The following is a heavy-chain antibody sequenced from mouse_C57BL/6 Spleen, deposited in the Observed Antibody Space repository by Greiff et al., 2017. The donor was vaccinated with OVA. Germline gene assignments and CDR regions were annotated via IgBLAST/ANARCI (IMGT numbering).Heavy chain of an antibody. V-gene: IGHV1-55*01. J-gene: IGHJ2*01. CDR1: GYTFTSYW. CDR3: AREGFITTVASQYYFDY. D-gene: IGHD1-1*01. CDR2: IYPGSGST. Sequence: VQLQQPGAELVKPGASVKMSCKASGYTFTSYWITWVKQRPGQGLEWIGDIYPGSGSTNYNEKFKSKATLTVDTSSSTAYMQLSSLTSEDSAVYYCAREGFITTVASQYYFDYWGQGTTLTVSS.